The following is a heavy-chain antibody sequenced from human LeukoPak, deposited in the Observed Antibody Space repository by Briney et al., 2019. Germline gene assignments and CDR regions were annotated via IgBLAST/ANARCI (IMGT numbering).Heavy chain of an antibody. CDR3: ARPDWGSGGSGSFDY. D-gene: IGHD7-27*01. CDR1: GGSITTNSCH. CDR2: IYYTGIT. V-gene: IGHV4-39*01. Sequence: SETLSLTCTVSGGSITTNSCHWGWIRQPPGKGLEWIATIYYTGITYYNPSLRSRVTISVDTSKNQFSLKMNSVTAPDTAVYYCARPDWGSGGSGSFDYWGQGTLVTVSS. J-gene: IGHJ4*02.